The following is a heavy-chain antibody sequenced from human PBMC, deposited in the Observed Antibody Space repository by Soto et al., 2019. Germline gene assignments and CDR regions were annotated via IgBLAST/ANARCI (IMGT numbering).Heavy chain of an antibody. CDR2: INPSGGST. J-gene: IGHJ4*02. CDR1: GYTFTSYY. D-gene: IGHD2-2*02. V-gene: IGHV1-46*01. CDR3: AGGGVGCSSTGCYTYSSSCDY. Sequence: QVQLVQSGAEVKKPGASVKVSCKASGYTFTSYYMHWVRQAPGQGLEWMGIINPSGGSTSYAQKFQGKVTMTRETSTSTAYMERSSLRSEDTAVYYCAGGGVGCSSTGCYTYSSSCDYWGQGTLVTVSS.